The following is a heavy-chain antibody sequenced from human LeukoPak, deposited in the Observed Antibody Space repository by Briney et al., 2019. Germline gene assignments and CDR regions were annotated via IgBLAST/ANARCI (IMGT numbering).Heavy chain of an antibody. Sequence: PGGSLRLSCAASGFTFSSYGMHWVRQAPGKGLGGVAFIRYDGSNKYYADSVKGRFTISRDNSKNTLYLQMNSLRAEDTAVYYCVKAGDWNYFLTYFQHWGQGTLVTVSS. V-gene: IGHV3-30*02. D-gene: IGHD1-7*01. CDR2: IRYDGSNK. CDR1: GFTFSSYG. J-gene: IGHJ1*01. CDR3: VKAGDWNYFLTYFQH.